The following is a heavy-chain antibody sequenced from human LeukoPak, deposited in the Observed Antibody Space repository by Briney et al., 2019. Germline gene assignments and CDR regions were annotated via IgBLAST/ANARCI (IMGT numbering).Heavy chain of an antibody. D-gene: IGHD1-26*01. J-gene: IGHJ3*02. CDR3: VRDKARARGSVHFEVFVI. CDR1: GGSIRSEYY. Sequence: SETLSLTCTVSGGSIRSEYYWIWVRQPPGKGLEWIGYIYYSGTTNYNPSLKSRVTISADTSKNQFSLKLSSMTAADTAVYYCVRDKARARGSVHFEVFVIWGQETMGTVSS. CDR2: IYYSGTT. V-gene: IGHV4-59*01.